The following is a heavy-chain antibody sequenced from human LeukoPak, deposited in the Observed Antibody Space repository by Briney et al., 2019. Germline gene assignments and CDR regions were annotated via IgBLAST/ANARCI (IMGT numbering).Heavy chain of an antibody. J-gene: IGHJ5*02. V-gene: IGHV4-30-4*01. Sequence: PSETLSLTCTVSGGSISSGDYYWSWIRQPPGKGLEWIGYIYYSGSTYYNPPLKSRVTISVDTSKNQFSLKLSSVTAADTAVYYCARGFRITMVRGAKPFDPWGQGTLVTVSS. CDR1: GGSISSGDYY. CDR3: ARGFRITMVRGAKPFDP. CDR2: IYYSGST. D-gene: IGHD3-10*01.